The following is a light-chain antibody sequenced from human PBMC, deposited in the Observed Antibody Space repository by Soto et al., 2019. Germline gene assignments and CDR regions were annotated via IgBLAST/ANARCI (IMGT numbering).Light chain of an antibody. CDR3: MQALQSPYT. CDR2: LGS. J-gene: IGKJ2*01. V-gene: IGKV2-28*01. CDR1: QSLLHSNGYNY. Sequence: DIVMTHSPHSLPVTPGEPASISCRSSQSLLHSNGYNYLDWYLQKPGQSPQLLISLGSNRASGVPARFSRSGSATDFTLNIARVEAADFGVSSCMQALQSPYTSGQGTKMEIK.